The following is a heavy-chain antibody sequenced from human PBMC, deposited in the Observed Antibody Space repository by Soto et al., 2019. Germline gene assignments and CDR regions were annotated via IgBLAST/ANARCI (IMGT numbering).Heavy chain of an antibody. V-gene: IGHV5-51*01. Sequence: LGESLKISCKGSGYSFTSYWIGWVRQMPGKGLEWMGIIYPGDSDTRYSPSFQGQVTISADKSISTAYLQWSSLKASDTAMYYCARGRYYDFWSGYSSHWFDPWGQGTLVTVSS. D-gene: IGHD3-3*01. J-gene: IGHJ5*02. CDR3: ARGRYYDFWSGYSSHWFDP. CDR2: IYPGDSDT. CDR1: GYSFTSYW.